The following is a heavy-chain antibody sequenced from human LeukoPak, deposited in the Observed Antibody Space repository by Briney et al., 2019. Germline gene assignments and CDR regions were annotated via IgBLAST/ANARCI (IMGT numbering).Heavy chain of an antibody. D-gene: IGHD4-23*01. CDR2: IIPIFGTA. J-gene: IGHJ4*02. CDR3: ASSSRGVTQRYDY. CDR1: GGTFSSYA. Sequence: ASVKVSCKASGGTFSSYAISWVRQAPGQGLEWMGRIIPIFGTANYPQKCQGRVTITTDESTSTAYMELSSLRSEDTAVYDCASSSRGVTQRYDYWGQGTLVTVSS. V-gene: IGHV1-69*05.